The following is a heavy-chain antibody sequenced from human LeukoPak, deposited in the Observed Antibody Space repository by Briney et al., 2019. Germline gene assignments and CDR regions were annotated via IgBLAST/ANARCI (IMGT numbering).Heavy chain of an antibody. CDR2: IYYSGST. D-gene: IGHD6-13*01. CDR1: GGSISSYY. J-gene: IGHJ4*02. CDR3: ARGAGSVDY. V-gene: IGHV4-59*01. Sequence: ETLSLTCNVSGGSISSYYLSWIRQPPGKGLEWIGYIYYSGSTNYNPSLKSRVTISVDTPKNQFSLKLSSVTAADTAVYYCARGAGSVDYWGQGTLVTVSS.